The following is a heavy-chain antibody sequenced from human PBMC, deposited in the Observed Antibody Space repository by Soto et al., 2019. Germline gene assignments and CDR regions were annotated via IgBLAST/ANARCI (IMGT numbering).Heavy chain of an antibody. Sequence: QVQLVQSGAEVKKPGASVKVSCKASGYTFTSYGISWVRQAPGQGLEWMGWISAYNGNTNYAQKLQGRVTMTTDTSTSTAYMELRSLRSDDTAVYYCAGDRSQLLWFGESGDYWGQGTLVTVSS. D-gene: IGHD3-10*01. J-gene: IGHJ4*02. CDR1: GYTFTSYG. V-gene: IGHV1-18*01. CDR3: AGDRSQLLWFGESGDY. CDR2: ISAYNGNT.